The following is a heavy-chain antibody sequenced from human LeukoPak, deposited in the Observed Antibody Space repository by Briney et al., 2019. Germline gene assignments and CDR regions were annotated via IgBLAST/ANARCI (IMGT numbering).Heavy chain of an antibody. CDR3: ARADDCSSTSCYGEFDP. CDR2: ISATGGTI. D-gene: IGHD2-2*01. Sequence: GGSLRLSCAASGFTFSSNGMNWVRQAPGKGLEWVSYISATGGTIYYADSVKGRFTISRDNAKNSLYLQMNSLRAEDTAVFYCARADDCSSTSCYGEFDPWGQGTLVTVSS. CDR1: GFTFSSNG. V-gene: IGHV3-48*04. J-gene: IGHJ5*02.